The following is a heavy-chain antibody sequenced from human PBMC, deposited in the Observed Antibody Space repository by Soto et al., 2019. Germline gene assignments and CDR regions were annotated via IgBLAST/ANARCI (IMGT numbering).Heavy chain of an antibody. Sequence: SETLSLTCTVSGGSVSSGSYYWSWIRQPPGKGLEWIGYIYYSGSTNYNPSLKSRVTISVDTSKNQFSLKLSSVTAADTAVYYCARQGGGSGSYYPPYYGMDVWGQGTTVTVS. CDR1: GGSVSSGSYY. J-gene: IGHJ6*02. D-gene: IGHD3-10*01. V-gene: IGHV4-61*01. CDR2: IYYSGST. CDR3: ARQGGGSGSYYPPYYGMDV.